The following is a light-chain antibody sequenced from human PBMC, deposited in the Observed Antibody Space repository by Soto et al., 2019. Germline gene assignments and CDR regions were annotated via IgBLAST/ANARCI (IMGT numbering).Light chain of an antibody. Sequence: EIVVTQSPATLSLSPGERATLSCRASQSISSSYLAWYQQKPGQAPRLLIYGASRRATGIPDRFSGRESGTDFTLTITTLEPEDSAVYFCQQYASSPYTFGQGTKVDIK. V-gene: IGKV3-20*01. J-gene: IGKJ2*01. CDR1: QSISSSY. CDR3: QQYASSPYT. CDR2: GAS.